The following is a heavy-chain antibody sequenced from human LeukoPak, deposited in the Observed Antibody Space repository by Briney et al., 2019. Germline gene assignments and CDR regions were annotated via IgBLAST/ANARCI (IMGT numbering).Heavy chain of an antibody. CDR3: ARGGGSGYFNDAFDI. D-gene: IGHD3-22*01. Sequence: SETLSLTCTVSGGSISSSSYYWGWIRQPPGKGLEWIGSIYYSGSTYYNPSLKSRVTISVDTSKNQFSLKLSSVTAADTAVYYCARGGGSGYFNDAFDIWGQGTMVTVSS. J-gene: IGHJ3*02. CDR2: IYYSGST. CDR1: GGSISSSSYY. V-gene: IGHV4-39*07.